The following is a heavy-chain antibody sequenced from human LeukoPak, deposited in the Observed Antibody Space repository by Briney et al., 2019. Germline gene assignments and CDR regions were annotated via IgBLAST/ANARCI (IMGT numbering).Heavy chain of an antibody. Sequence: KPSETLSLTCTVSGGSISSYYWSWIRQPAGKGLERIGRIYTSGSTNYNPSLKSRVTMSVDTSKNQFSLKLSSVTAADTAVYYCARLYRGLRQPPGRTHWFDPWGQGTLVTVSS. V-gene: IGHV4-4*07. J-gene: IGHJ5*02. CDR2: IYTSGST. D-gene: IGHD5-12*01. CDR1: GGSISSYY. CDR3: ARLYRGLRQPPGRTHWFDP.